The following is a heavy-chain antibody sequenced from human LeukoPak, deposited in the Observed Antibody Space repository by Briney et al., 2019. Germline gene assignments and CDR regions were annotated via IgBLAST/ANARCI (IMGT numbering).Heavy chain of an antibody. CDR1: GGSIRSGTDY. CDR3: ARVSAGTTNY. V-gene: IGHV4-61*02. CDR2: IYMSGST. Sequence: SQTLSLTCTVSGGSIRSGTDYWSWIRQPAGKGLEWIGRIYMSGSTDYNPSFKSRVTMSVDTSKNQVSLKLRSVTAADTAVYYCARVSAGTTNYWGQGTLVTVSS. D-gene: IGHD1-1*01. J-gene: IGHJ4*02.